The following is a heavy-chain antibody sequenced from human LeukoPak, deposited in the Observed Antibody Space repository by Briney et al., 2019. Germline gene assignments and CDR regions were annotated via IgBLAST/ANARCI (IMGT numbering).Heavy chain of an antibody. CDR2: SSYDGTNK. Sequence: PGTSLRLSCAASGFNFRDSAMHWVRQPPGKGLEGVAVSSYDGTNKYYAGSVNGRFTISRDNSKNTLFLQMNNLRLEDTAVYYCAADYGDHVSPSDWGQGSLVIVSS. CDR1: GFNFRDSA. CDR3: AADYGDHVSPSD. V-gene: IGHV3-30*04. J-gene: IGHJ4*02. D-gene: IGHD2-21*02.